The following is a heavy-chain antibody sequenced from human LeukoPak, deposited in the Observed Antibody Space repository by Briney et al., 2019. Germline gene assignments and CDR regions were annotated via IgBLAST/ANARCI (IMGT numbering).Heavy chain of an antibody. J-gene: IGHJ6*03. V-gene: IGHV3-11*04. Sequence: GSLRLSCAASGFTFSDYYMSWIRQAPGKGLEWVSTIKGIGPTTYYADSLKGRFTISRDNAKNSLFLQMSSLRADDTAIYYCARAGELRYMDVWGKGTAVTVSS. CDR3: ARAGELRYMDV. CDR2: IKGIGPTT. D-gene: IGHD3-16*01. CDR1: GFTFSDYY.